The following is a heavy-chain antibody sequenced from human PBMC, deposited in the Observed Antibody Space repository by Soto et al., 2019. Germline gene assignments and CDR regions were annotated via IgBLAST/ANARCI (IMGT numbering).Heavy chain of an antibody. Sequence: PSETLSFTCTVSGGSISSGGYYWSWIRQHPGKGLEWIGYIYYSGSTYYNPSLKSRVTISVDTSKNQFSLKLSSVTAADTAVYYCARDPPSPSYWYFDLWGRGTLVTVSS. CDR1: GGSISSGGYY. CDR2: IYYSGST. J-gene: IGHJ2*01. CDR3: ARDPPSPSYWYFDL. V-gene: IGHV4-31*03.